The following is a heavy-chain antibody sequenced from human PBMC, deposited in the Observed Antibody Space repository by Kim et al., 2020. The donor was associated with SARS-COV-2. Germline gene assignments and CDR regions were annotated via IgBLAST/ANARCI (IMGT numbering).Heavy chain of an antibody. D-gene: IGHD3-22*01. CDR3: AREGHEGGYLT. CDR2: NT. V-gene: IGHV1-3*01. J-gene: IGHJ3*01. Sequence: NTRYSQTFQGRLTITRDTTASTAYMELNRLRSEDTAVYYCAREGHEGGYLTWGQGTMVTVSS.